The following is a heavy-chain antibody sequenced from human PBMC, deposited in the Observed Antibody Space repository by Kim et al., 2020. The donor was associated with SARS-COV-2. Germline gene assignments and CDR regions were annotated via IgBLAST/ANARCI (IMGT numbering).Heavy chain of an antibody. D-gene: IGHD3-10*01. CDR1: GGSFSGYY. V-gene: IGHV4-34*01. J-gene: IGHJ6*03. Sequence: SETLSLTCAVYGGSFSGYYWSWIRQPPGKGLEWIGEINHSGSTNYNPSLKSRGTISVDTSKNQFSLMLSSVTAADTAVYYCARGVIAYYYYYMDVGAKGPRSPSP. CDR2: INHSGST. CDR3: ARGVIAYYYYYMDV.